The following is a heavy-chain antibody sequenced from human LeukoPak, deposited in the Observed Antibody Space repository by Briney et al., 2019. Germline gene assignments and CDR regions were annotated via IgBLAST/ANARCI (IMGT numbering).Heavy chain of an antibody. Sequence: PGGSLRLSCAASGFTFSSYAMSWVRQAPGKGLEWVSAISGSGGSTYYADSVKGRFTISRDNSKNTLYLQMNSLRAEDTAVYYCAKEYPLDYDFWSGYYWLSNYWGQGTLVTVSS. CDR1: GFTFSSYA. CDR3: AKEYPLDYDFWSGYYWLSNY. J-gene: IGHJ4*02. D-gene: IGHD3-3*01. CDR2: ISGSGGST. V-gene: IGHV3-23*01.